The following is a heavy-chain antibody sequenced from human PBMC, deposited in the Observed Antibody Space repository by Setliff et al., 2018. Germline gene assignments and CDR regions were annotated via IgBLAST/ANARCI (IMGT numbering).Heavy chain of an antibody. V-gene: IGHV3-33*05. J-gene: IGHJ3*02. CDR2: ISWDGTKT. CDR1: GFTFNSYA. CDR3: ARDPTTCYDSSGSAGGDAFDI. D-gene: IGHD3-22*01. Sequence: GGSLRLSCAASGFTFNSYAMHWVRQAPGKGLEWVALISWDGTKTSYADSVRGRFTISRDNSKNTLYLQMNSLRAEDTAVYYCARDPTTCYDSSGSAGGDAFDIWGQGTMVTVSS.